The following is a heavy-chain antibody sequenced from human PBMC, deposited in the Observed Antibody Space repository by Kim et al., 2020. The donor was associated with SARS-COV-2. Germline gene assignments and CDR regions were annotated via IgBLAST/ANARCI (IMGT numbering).Heavy chain of an antibody. Sequence: GGSLRLSCAASGFTFSSYAMSWVRQAPGKGLEWVSAISGGGGNTYYTDSVKGRFTISRDNSKNTLFLQMSSLRPEDTAVYYCAKAQGGSSTLYYYYAMDVWGQGTTVTVSS. CDR2: ISGGGGNT. V-gene: IGHV3-23*01. CDR1: GFTFSSYA. J-gene: IGHJ6*02. CDR3: AKAQGGSSTLYYYYAMDV. D-gene: IGHD2-2*01.